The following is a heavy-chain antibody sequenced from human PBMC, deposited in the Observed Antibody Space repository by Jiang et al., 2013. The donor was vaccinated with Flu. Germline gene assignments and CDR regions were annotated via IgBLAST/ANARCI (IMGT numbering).Heavy chain of an antibody. D-gene: IGHD2-15*01. V-gene: IGHV1-46*02. J-gene: IGHJ4*02. CDR3: ARDPRAATFNY. Sequence: GAEVKKPGASVKVSCMASGNTINSYLIQWVRQAPGQGLEWVGIINPNGGSTNYAQKFQGRVTMTSDTSTSTVYMELTNLRSEDTAVYYCARDPRAATFNYWGQGTLVTISS. CDR1: GNTINSYL. CDR2: INPNGGST.